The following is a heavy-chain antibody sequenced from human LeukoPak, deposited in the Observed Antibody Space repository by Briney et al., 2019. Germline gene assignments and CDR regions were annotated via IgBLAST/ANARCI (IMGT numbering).Heavy chain of an antibody. CDR3: ARVPTAMVSGGPRTRTKYFDY. Sequence: SSETLSLTCAVYGGSFSGYYWSWIRQPPGKGLEWIGEINHSGSTNYNPSLKSRVTISVDTSKNQFSLKLSSVTAADTAVYYCARVPTAMVSGGPRTRTKYFDYWGQGTLVTVSS. J-gene: IGHJ4*02. CDR2: INHSGST. CDR1: GGSFSGYY. D-gene: IGHD5-18*01. V-gene: IGHV4-34*01.